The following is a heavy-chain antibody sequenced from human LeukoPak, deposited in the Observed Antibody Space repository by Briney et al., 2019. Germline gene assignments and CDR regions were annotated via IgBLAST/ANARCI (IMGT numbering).Heavy chain of an antibody. J-gene: IGHJ4*01. CDR3: AGDYNFLTGLNY. CDR2: IGRQGDSDAT. CDR1: GLTFSGSG. D-gene: IGHD3-9*01. V-gene: IGHV3-73*01. Sequence: GGSLKLSCAVSGLTFSGSGIHWVRQASGKGLEWLGRIGRQGDSDATRYAASLKGKFTISRVDSRNTAYLQMNSLKTEDTAVYYCAGDYNFLTGLNYWGQGTLVTVSS.